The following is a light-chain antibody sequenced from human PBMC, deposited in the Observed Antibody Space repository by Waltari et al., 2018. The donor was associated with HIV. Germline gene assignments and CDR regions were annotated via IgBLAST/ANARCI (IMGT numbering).Light chain of an antibody. CDR3: CSYAGSYINYV. Sequence: QSALTQPRSVSGSPGQSVTISCTGTRSDVGVYTYVSCYQQHPGKAPKLMIYDVSKRPSGVPDRFSGSKSGNTASLTISGLQAEDEADYYCCSYAGSYINYVFGTGTKVTVL. CDR2: DVS. V-gene: IGLV2-11*01. J-gene: IGLJ1*01. CDR1: RSDVGVYTY.